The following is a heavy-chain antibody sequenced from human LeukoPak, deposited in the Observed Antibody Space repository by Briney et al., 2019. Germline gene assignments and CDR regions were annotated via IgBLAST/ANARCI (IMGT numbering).Heavy chain of an antibody. CDR2: IYPGDSDT. CDR1: GYSFTYYW. J-gene: IGHJ4*02. Sequence: GESLKISCKGSGYSFTYYWIGWVRQMPGKGLEWMGIIYPGDSDTKYSPSFQGQVTMSTDMSINTAYLQWSSLKASDTAMYYCARLLASEMPTIDYWGQGTLVTVSS. D-gene: IGHD5-24*01. CDR3: ARLLASEMPTIDY. V-gene: IGHV5-51*01.